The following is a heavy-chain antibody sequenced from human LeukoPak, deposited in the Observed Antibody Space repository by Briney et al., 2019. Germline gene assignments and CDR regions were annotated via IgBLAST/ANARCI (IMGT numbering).Heavy chain of an antibody. D-gene: IGHD2-2*01. CDR2: ISGSGGST. Sequence: GGSLRLSCAASGFTFSSYAMSWVRQAPGKGLEWVSAISGSGGSTSYAASVEGRFTLARDNTTHTLYLQINSVRAEDPAIYYCAKDQADIVVVPAAMEGVAFDIWGQGTMVTVSS. CDR3: AKDQADIVVVPAAMEGVAFDI. J-gene: IGHJ3*02. V-gene: IGHV3-23*01. CDR1: GFTFSSYA.